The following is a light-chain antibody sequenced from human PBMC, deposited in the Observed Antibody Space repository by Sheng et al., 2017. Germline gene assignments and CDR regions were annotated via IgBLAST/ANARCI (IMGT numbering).Light chain of an antibody. J-gene: IGKJ4*01. CDR1: LSVLXSSNNKNY. Sequence: DIVMTQSPDSLAVSLGERATVNCKSSLSVLXSSNNKNYLSWYQQKPGQPPKLLISWASTRESVVPDRFSGSGSGTDFTLTISSLQAEDVAVYYCLQYHSAPLTFGGGTKVEIK. CDR2: WAS. V-gene: IGKV4-1*01. CDR3: LQYHSAPLT.